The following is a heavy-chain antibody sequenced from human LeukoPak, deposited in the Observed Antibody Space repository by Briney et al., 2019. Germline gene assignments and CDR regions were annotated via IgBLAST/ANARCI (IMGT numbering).Heavy chain of an antibody. V-gene: IGHV4-38-2*01. CDR3: ARGALVATRFDY. CDR1: GYSISSGYY. Sequence: SETLSLTCAVSGYSISSGYYWGWVPQPPGKGLDWIGSMSHSGSTYYNPSLRSRVTISIDTSKNQFSLRLNSVTATDTAVYYCARGALVATRFDYWGQGTLVTVSS. CDR2: MSHSGST. J-gene: IGHJ4*02. D-gene: IGHD5-12*01.